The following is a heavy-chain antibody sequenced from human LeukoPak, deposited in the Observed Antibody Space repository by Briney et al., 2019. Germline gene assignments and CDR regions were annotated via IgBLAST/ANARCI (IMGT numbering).Heavy chain of an antibody. V-gene: IGHV1-2*02. CDR3: ARARAGGY. J-gene: IGHJ4*02. CDR1: GYTFTDYY. Sequence: ASVKVSCRASGYTFTDYYMNWVRQAPGQGLEWMGWINPNSGGTNYAQKFQGRVTMTRDTSISTAYMELSSLKSDDTAVYYCARARAGGYWGQGALVTVSS. CDR2: INPNSGGT. D-gene: IGHD3-16*01.